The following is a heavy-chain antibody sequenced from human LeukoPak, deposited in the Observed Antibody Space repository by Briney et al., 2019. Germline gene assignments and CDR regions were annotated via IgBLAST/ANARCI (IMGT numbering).Heavy chain of an antibody. V-gene: IGHV1-69*13. Sequence: ASVKVSCKASGGTFSSYAISWVRQAPGQGLEWMGGIIPIFGTANYAQKFQGRVTITADESTSTAYTELSSLRSEDTAVYYCARSAKYSSSWYHYYYGMDVWGQGTTVTVSS. CDR2: IIPIFGTA. CDR3: ARSAKYSSSWYHYYYGMDV. D-gene: IGHD6-13*01. CDR1: GGTFSSYA. J-gene: IGHJ6*02.